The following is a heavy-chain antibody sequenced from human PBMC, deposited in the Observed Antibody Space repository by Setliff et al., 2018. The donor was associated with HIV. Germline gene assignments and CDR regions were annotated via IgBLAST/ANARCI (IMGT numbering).Heavy chain of an antibody. Sequence: SETLSLTCAVFGGSFTDIGGSFTDYYWIWIRQPPGKGLEWIGEINHSGSTHYNPSLKSRFTISVDTPKNQFSLKLSSVTAADTAVYYCARGDGTKYYYYYYMDVWGKGTTVTVSS. CDR2: INHSGST. D-gene: IGHD1-7*01. CDR3: ARGDGTKYYYYYYMDV. J-gene: IGHJ6*03. CDR1: GGSFTDIGGSFTDYY. V-gene: IGHV4-34*01.